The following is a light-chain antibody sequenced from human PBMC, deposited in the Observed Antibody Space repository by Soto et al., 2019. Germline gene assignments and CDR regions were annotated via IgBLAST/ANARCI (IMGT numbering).Light chain of an antibody. J-gene: IGLJ1*01. CDR2: DVT. V-gene: IGLV2-14*01. CDR3: SSFTSSSSYV. Sequence: QSVLTQPASVSGSPGQSITLLCPGTSSAFGIYNSVSWYQQHPGKAPKLMIHDVTNRPSGVPSRFSGSRSGNTASLTISGLQAEDEADYYCSSFTSSSSYVFGPGTKVTV. CDR1: SSAFGIYNS.